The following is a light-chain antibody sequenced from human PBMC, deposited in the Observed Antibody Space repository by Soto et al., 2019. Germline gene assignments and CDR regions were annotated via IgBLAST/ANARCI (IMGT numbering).Light chain of an antibody. Sequence: DIQMTQSPPSLSASVGGRVTITCRASQGISNDLAWYQQKPGKVPKLLIYAASTLQSGVPSRFSGSGSGTDFPLTISSLQPEDVATYYCQNYNSAPFTYGPGTKVDIK. CDR3: QNYNSAPFT. CDR1: QGISND. J-gene: IGKJ3*01. CDR2: AAS. V-gene: IGKV1-27*01.